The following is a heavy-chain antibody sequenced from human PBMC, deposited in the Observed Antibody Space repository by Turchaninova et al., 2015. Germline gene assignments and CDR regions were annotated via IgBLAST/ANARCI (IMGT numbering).Heavy chain of an antibody. V-gene: IGHV6-1*01. D-gene: IGHD1-26*01. CDR3: ARGGTYFKGFEF. Sequence: QVQLQQSGPGLVKPSQTLSLTCALSGDSFPSSSAAWSWARQSPSKGLAWLGRPYYGSRCVNDYALSVEDGVNRESGTTENQFSLRLNSGTPEDTAVDYCARGGTYFKGFEFWGQGALVTVSS. CDR1: GDSFPSSSAA. CDR2: PYYGSRCVN. J-gene: IGHJ4*02.